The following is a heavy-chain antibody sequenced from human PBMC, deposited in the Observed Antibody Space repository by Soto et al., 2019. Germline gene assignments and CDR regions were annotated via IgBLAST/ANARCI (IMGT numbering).Heavy chain of an antibody. CDR3: AKTAEAVVGTVYDH. CDR1: GFTFSNYA. CDR2: IGGSGGTT. D-gene: IGHD6-19*01. Sequence: GGSLRLSCAASGFTFSNYAMSWVRQAPGKGLEWVSAIGGSGGTTYYADSVKGRFTISRDNSKNTLYLQMNSLRAEDTAVYYCAKTAEAVVGTVYDHWGQGTLVTVSS. V-gene: IGHV3-23*01. J-gene: IGHJ4*02.